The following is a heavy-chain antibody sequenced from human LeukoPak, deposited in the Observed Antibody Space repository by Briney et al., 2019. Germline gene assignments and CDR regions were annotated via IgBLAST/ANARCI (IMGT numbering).Heavy chain of an antibody. CDR2: IWYEGRTK. CDR3: AKEGIYLKSSLED. Sequence: PGGSLRLSCAASGFTFSNYGMSWVRQAPGNGLEWVASIWYEGRTKYYIDSVKGRFTISRDNSKNTFYLQMKSLRVDDTAVYYCAKEGIYLKSSLEDWGQGTLVTVSS. J-gene: IGHJ4*02. CDR1: GFTFSNYG. D-gene: IGHD5-12*01. V-gene: IGHV3-30*02.